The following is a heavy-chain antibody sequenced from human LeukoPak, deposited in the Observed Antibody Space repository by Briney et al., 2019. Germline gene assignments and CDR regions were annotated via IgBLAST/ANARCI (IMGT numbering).Heavy chain of an antibody. V-gene: IGHV4-59*01. CDR2: IYYSGSA. J-gene: IGHJ4*02. CDR3: ARGLVGASTFGY. D-gene: IGHD1-26*01. Sequence: PSETLSLTCTVSGGSINTYYWSWIWQPPGKGLEWIGSIYYSGSADYNPSLKSRVTISVDTSKNQFSLKLTSVTAADTAVYFCARGLVGASTFGYWGQGTLVTVSS. CDR1: GGSINTYY.